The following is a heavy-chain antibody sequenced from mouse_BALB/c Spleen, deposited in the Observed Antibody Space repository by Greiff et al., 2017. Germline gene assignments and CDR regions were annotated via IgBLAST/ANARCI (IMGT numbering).Heavy chain of an antibody. CDR2: ISSGGSYT. J-gene: IGHJ3*01. Sequence: DVKLVESGGGLVKPGGSLKLSCAASGFTFSSYTMSWVRQTPEKRLEWVATISSGGSYTYYPDSVKGRFTISRDNAKNTLYLQMSSLKSEDTAMYYCTREYGNYEDLFAYWGQGTLVTVSA. CDR3: TREYGNYEDLFAY. V-gene: IGHV5-6-4*01. CDR1: GFTFSSYT. D-gene: IGHD2-10*02.